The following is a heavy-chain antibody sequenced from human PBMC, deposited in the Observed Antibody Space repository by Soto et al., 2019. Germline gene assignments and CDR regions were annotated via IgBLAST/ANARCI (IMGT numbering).Heavy chain of an antibody. J-gene: IGHJ5*02. V-gene: IGHV4-59*08. CDR1: GGSTSSYY. Sequence: SETLSLTCTVSGGSTSSYYWSWIRQPPGKGLEWVAYMHNSGSTNYDPSLKSRVTISVDTSKNQFSLKLRSVIAADTAVYYCARLWSPRSWFDPWGQGTLVTVSS. CDR3: ARLWSPRSWFDP. D-gene: IGHD2-8*02. CDR2: MHNSGST.